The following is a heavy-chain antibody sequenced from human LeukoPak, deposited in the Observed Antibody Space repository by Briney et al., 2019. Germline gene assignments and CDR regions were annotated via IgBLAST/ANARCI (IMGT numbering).Heavy chain of an antibody. V-gene: IGHV4-59*01. Sequence: KASETLSLTCTVSGGSISSYYWSWIRQPPGKGLEWIGYIYYSGSTNYNPSLKSRVTISVDTSKNQFSLKLSSVTAADTAVYYCARGPPAYYDFWSGSDHYYYYMDVWGKGTTVTVSS. CDR1: GGSISSYY. CDR2: IYYSGST. J-gene: IGHJ6*03. D-gene: IGHD3-3*01. CDR3: ARGPPAYYDFWSGSDHYYYYMDV.